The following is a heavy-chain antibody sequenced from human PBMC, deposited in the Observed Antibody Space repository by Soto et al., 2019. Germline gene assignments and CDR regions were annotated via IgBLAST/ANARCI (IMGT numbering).Heavy chain of an antibody. D-gene: IGHD3-16*01. V-gene: IGHV3-23*01. CDR3: ANLYDYIWGSSGSASGL. CDR2: ISGSGGST. Sequence: EVQLLESGGGLVQPGGSLRLSCAASGFTFSSYAMSWVRQAPGKGLEWVSVISGSGGSTYYANSVKGRFTVSRDNSKNTLYLQMNSLRAEDTAVYYCANLYDYIWGSSGSASGLWGQGTLVTVSS. J-gene: IGHJ4*02. CDR1: GFTFSSYA.